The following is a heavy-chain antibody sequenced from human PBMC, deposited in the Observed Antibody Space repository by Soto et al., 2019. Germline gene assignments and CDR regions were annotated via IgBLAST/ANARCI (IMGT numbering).Heavy chain of an antibody. CDR3: ARVHRYGMDV. J-gene: IGHJ6*02. Sequence: QVQLVESGGGLVKPGGSLRLSCAASGFTFSDYYMSWIRQAPGKGLEWVSYITSSSSYTNYADSVKGRFTISRDNAKNSLYLQMHSLRAEDTAVYYCARVHRYGMDVWGQGTTVTVSS. V-gene: IGHV3-11*05. CDR1: GFTFSDYY. CDR2: ITSSSSYT.